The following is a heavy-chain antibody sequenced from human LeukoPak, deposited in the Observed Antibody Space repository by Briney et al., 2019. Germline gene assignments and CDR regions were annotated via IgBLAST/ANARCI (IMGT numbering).Heavy chain of an antibody. CDR3: ARDAGDFWSGYYYD. D-gene: IGHD3-3*01. V-gene: IGHV1-18*01. Sequence: GASVTVSCKASGYTFTSYGISWVGQAPGQGVEGMGWISAYNGNTNYAQKLQGRVTMTTDTSTSTAYMELRSLRSDDTAVYYCARDAGDFWSGYYYDWGQGTLVTVSS. CDR2: ISAYNGNT. J-gene: IGHJ4*02. CDR1: GYTFTSYG.